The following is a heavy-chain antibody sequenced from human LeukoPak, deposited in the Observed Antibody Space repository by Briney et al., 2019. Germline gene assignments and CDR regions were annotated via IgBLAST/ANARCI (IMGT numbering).Heavy chain of an antibody. D-gene: IGHD5-24*01. CDR2: INPRGST. CDR3: ARRRLGYYFDY. CDR1: GGSFSGYY. J-gene: IGHJ4*02. V-gene: IGHV4-34*01. Sequence: SETLSLTCGVYGGSFSGYYWSWIRQPPGKGLEWIGEINPRGSTNYNPSLKSRVTLSADTSKNQFSLTLNAVTAADTAVYYCARRRLGYYFDYWGQGTLVTVSS.